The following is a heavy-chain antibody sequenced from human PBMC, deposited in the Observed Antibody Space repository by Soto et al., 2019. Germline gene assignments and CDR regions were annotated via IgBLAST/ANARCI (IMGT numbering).Heavy chain of an antibody. Sequence: EVQLVESGGGLVKPGGSLRLSCAASGFTFSSYSMNWVRQAPGKGLEWVSSISSSSSYIYYADSVKGRFTISRDNAKNSLYLQMISLRAEDTAVYYCARGDLAVADLNWGQGTLVTVSS. J-gene: IGHJ4*02. CDR2: ISSSSSYI. CDR1: GFTFSSYS. CDR3: ARGDLAVADLN. D-gene: IGHD6-19*01. V-gene: IGHV3-21*01.